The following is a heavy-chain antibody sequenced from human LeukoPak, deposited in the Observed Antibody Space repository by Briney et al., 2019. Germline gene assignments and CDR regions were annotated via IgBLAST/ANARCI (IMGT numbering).Heavy chain of an antibody. CDR3: TRRSSAAGRQYFDY. D-gene: IGHD6-13*01. CDR1: GFTFSSAW. Sequence: PRESLRLSCAASGFTFSSAWMNWVRQAPGKGLEWVGCIKSETDDGTTDYAAPVKGTFTISRDDSENTLYLQMNSLKTEDTAVYYCTRRSSAAGRQYFDYWGQGTLVTVSS. J-gene: IGHJ4*02. CDR2: IKSETDDGTT. V-gene: IGHV3-15*07.